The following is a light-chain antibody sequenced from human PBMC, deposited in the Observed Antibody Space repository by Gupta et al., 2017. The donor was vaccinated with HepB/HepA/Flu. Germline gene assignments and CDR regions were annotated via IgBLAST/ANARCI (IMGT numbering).Light chain of an antibody. CDR2: WAS. Sequence: DIVMTQSPDSLAVSLGERATINCKSSQSLLYSSNNKNYLAWYQQKPGQPPKLLIYWASTRESGVPDRFSGRGSGTDFTLTISSLQAGDVAVYYCQQDDSSPRTFGQGTKVEIK. CDR1: QSLLYSSNNKNY. V-gene: IGKV4-1*01. CDR3: QQDDSSPRT. J-gene: IGKJ1*01.